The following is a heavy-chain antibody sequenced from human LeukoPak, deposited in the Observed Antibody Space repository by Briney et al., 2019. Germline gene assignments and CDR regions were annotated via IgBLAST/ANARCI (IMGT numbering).Heavy chain of an antibody. CDR3: ARLPYSSGWFDAFDI. Sequence: SSETLSLTCTVSGGSISSSSYYWGWIRQPPGKGLEWIGNIYYSGSTHYNPSLKSRVTISIDTSKNQFSLKLTSVTAADTAVYYCARLPYSSGWFDAFDIWGQGTMVTVS. D-gene: IGHD6-19*01. V-gene: IGHV4-39*01. CDR1: GGSISSSSYY. CDR2: IYYSGST. J-gene: IGHJ3*02.